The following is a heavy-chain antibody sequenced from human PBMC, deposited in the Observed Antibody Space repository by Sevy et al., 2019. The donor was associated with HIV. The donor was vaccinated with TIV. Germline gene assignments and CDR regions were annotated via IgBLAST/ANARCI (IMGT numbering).Heavy chain of an antibody. V-gene: IGHV3-7*03. CDR3: AKDTDSGSYLNDAFDI. CDR2: IKEDGSEK. D-gene: IGHD1-26*01. J-gene: IGHJ3*02. Sequence: GGSLRLSCVVSGLTFSNYWMTWVRQAPGKGLEWVANIKEDGSEKYYLFSVKDRFTISRDNSKNTLYLQMNSLRAEDTAVYYCAKDTDSGSYLNDAFDIWGQGTMVTVSS. CDR1: GLTFSNYW.